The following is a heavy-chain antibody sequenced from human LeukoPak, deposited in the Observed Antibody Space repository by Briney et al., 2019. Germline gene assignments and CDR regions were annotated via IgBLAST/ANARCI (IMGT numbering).Heavy chain of an antibody. V-gene: IGHV4-59*12. CDR2: IYYSGST. D-gene: IGHD3-22*01. Sequence: SETLSLTCTVSGGSIRSYYWSWIRQPPGKGLEWIGYIYYSGSTNYNPSLKSRVTMSVDTSKNQFSLKLSSVTAADTAVYYCARVYDSSGYFDYWGQGTLVTVSS. CDR1: GGSIRSYY. J-gene: IGHJ4*02. CDR3: ARVYDSSGYFDY.